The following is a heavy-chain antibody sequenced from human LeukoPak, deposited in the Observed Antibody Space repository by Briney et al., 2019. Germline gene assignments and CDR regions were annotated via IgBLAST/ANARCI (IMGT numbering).Heavy chain of an antibody. Sequence: SETLSLTCTVSGGSISSSSYYWGWIRQPPGKGLEWIGSIYYSGSTYYNPSLKSRVTISVDTSKNQFSLKLSSVTAADTAVYYCARRGRNYYGSGVYYFDYWGQGTLVTVSS. CDR3: ARRGRNYYGSGVYYFDY. CDR2: IYYSGST. J-gene: IGHJ4*02. D-gene: IGHD3-10*01. V-gene: IGHV4-39*01. CDR1: GGSISSSSYY.